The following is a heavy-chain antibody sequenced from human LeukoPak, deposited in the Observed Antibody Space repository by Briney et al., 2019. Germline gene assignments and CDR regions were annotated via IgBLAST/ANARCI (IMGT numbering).Heavy chain of an antibody. Sequence: QPGRSLRLSCAASGFTFSSYGMHWVRQAPGKGLEWVAVIWYDGSNKYYADSVKGRFTISRDNSKNTLYLQMNSLRSEDTAVYYCARAPVAYYYYYGMDVWGQGTTVTVSS. CDR3: ARAPVAYYYYYGMDV. J-gene: IGHJ6*02. CDR2: IWYDGSNK. D-gene: IGHD2-15*01. CDR1: GFTFSSYG. V-gene: IGHV3-33*01.